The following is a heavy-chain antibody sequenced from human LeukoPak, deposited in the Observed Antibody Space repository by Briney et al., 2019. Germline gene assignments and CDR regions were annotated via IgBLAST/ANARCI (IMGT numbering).Heavy chain of an antibody. Sequence: GASVNVSCKASGGTFSSYAISWVRQAPGQGLEWMGRIIPILGIANYAQKFQGRVTITADKSTSTAYMELSSLRSEDTAMYYCAITIFGVAAGYYYYGMDVWGQGTTVTVSS. CDR3: AITIFGVAAGYYYYGMDV. D-gene: IGHD3-3*01. J-gene: IGHJ6*02. CDR2: IIPILGIA. V-gene: IGHV1-69*04. CDR1: GGTFSSYA.